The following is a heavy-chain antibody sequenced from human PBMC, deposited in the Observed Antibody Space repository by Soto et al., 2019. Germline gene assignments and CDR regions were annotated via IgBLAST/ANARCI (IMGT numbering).Heavy chain of an antibody. CDR2: IYPGDSDT. D-gene: IGHD2-15*01. CDR3: AGGGSGNYFDF. J-gene: IGHJ4*02. Sequence: EVQLVQSRAEVKKPGESLKISCKGSGYSFNTNWIGWLRQMPGKGLEWMGIIYPGDSDTRYSPSFQGQVTISADKSISTAYLQWTSLKAPDTAIYYCAGGGSGNYFDFWGQGTQVTVSS. V-gene: IGHV5-51*01. CDR1: GYSFNTNW.